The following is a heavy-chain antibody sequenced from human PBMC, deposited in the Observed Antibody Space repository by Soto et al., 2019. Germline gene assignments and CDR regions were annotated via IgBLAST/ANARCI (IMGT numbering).Heavy chain of an antibody. CDR3: ASTASKWPRGFFDY. Sequence: HPGGSLRLSCAASGFTFSSYAMSWVRQAPGKGLEWVSAISGSGGSTYYADSVKGRFTISRDNSKNTLYLQMNSLRAEDTAVYYCASTASKWPRGFFDYWGQGTLVTVSS. D-gene: IGHD1-26*01. CDR1: GFTFSSYA. V-gene: IGHV3-23*01. CDR2: ISGSGGST. J-gene: IGHJ4*02.